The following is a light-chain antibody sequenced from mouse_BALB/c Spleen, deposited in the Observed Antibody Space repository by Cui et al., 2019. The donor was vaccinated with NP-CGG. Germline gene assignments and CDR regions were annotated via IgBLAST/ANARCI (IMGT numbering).Light chain of an antibody. CDR1: TGAVTTSNY. V-gene: IGLV1*01. J-gene: IGLJ1*01. Sequence: QAVVTQESALITSPGETVTLTCRSSTGAVTTSNYANWVQEKPDHLFTGLIGGTNNRPPGVPARSSGSLIGDKAALTITGAQTEDEAIYFCALWYSNHWVFGGGTKLTVL. CDR3: ALWYSNHWV. CDR2: GTN.